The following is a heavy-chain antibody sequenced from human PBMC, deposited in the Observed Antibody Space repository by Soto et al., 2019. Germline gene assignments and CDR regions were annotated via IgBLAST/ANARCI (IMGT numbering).Heavy chain of an antibody. V-gene: IGHV4-30-4*01. CDR1: GDSISSGDYY. J-gene: IGHJ6*02. Sequence: QVQLQESGPGLVKPSQTLSLTCTVSGDSISSGDYYWTWIRQPPGKGLEWIGYIYYSGTTYYNPSPKSRVTISLDTSNNQFSRKLTSVTAADTAVYYCARDWNYVRGYNMDVWGQGTTVTVSS. CDR2: IYYSGTT. D-gene: IGHD3-16*01. CDR3: ARDWNYVRGYNMDV.